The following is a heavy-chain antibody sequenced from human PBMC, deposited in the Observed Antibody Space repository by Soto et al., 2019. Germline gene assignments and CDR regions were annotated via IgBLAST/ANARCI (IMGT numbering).Heavy chain of an antibody. CDR3: ASDGVGATAFWGYLDY. CDR1: GFTFSSYA. V-gene: IGHV3-30-3*01. D-gene: IGHD3-16*01. J-gene: IGHJ4*02. Sequence: GGSLRLSCAASGFTFSSYAMHWVRQAPGKGLEWVAVISYDGSNKYYADSVKGRFTISRDNSKNTLYLQMNSLRAEDTAVYYCASDGVGATAFWGYLDYWGQGALVTVSS. CDR2: ISYDGSNK.